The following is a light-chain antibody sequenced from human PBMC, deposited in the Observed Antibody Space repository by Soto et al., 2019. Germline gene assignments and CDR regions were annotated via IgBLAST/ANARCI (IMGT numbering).Light chain of an antibody. CDR2: NAA. J-gene: IGKJ2*01. CDR3: QQYGSSPPYT. CDR1: QSVSSSY. Sequence: EIVLTQSPGTLSLSPGERATPSCRASQSVSSSYLAWYQQKPGQAPRLLIYNAASRATGIPDRFSGSGSGTDFTLTITRLEPEDFALYYCQQYGSSPPYTFGQGTKLEIK. V-gene: IGKV3-20*01.